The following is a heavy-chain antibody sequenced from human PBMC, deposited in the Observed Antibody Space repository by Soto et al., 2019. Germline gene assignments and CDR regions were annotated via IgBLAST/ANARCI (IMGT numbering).Heavy chain of an antibody. Sequence: DVQLVESGGGLVQPGGSLRLSCAASRFTFSSYWMSWVRQAPGKGLEWVANIKQDGGERYYVDSVKGRFTISRDNAKNSLYLQMNSLRAEDTAVYYCARDEGDSSSWYEFYYGMDVWGQGTTVTVSS. CDR2: IKQDGGER. V-gene: IGHV3-7*01. CDR1: RFTFSSYW. D-gene: IGHD6-13*01. CDR3: ARDEGDSSSWYEFYYGMDV. J-gene: IGHJ6*02.